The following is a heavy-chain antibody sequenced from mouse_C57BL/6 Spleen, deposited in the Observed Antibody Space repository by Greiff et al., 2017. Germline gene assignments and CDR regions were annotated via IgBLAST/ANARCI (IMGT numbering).Heavy chain of an antibody. CDR2: INPNYGTT. CDR3: ARSFGYDGQAWFAY. D-gene: IGHD2-3*01. Sequence: VQLQQSGPELVKPGASVKISCKASGYSFTDYNMNWVKQSNGKSLEWIGVINPNYGTTSYNQKFKGKATLTVDQSSSTAYMQLNSLTSEESAVYYCARSFGYDGQAWFAYWGQGTLVTVSA. CDR1: GYSFTDYN. J-gene: IGHJ3*01. V-gene: IGHV1-39*01.